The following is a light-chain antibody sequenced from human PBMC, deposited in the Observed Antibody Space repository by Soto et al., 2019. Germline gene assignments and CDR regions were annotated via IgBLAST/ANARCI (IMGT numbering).Light chain of an antibody. Sequence: EIVLTQSPAILSLSPGEKATLSCRTSQSVSGSLGWYQQKPGQAPRLIIYDAPVRATGIPARLSGSGSGTDFTLTISILEPEDFAVYSCHEGTYWPSFGRGTKVEIK. CDR2: DAP. CDR1: QSVSGS. V-gene: IGKV3-11*01. CDR3: HEGTYWPS. J-gene: IGKJ4*01.